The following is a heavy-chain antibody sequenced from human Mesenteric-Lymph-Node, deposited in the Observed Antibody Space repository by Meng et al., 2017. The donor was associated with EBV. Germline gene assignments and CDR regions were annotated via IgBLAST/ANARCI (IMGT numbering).Heavy chain of an antibody. CDR3: VGSGVVVATLDF. CDR2: IWDDGSKT. CDR1: GFTFSGYG. Sequence: VRLVGSGAGVGPPGSSLEVSCAASGFTFSGYGMHWVRQASGQWLGWVVVIWDDGSKTYYAESVEGRFTISRDNSKNTLYLQMNSLRVEDTGVYYCVGSGVVVATLDFWGQGTLVTVSS. J-gene: IGHJ4*02. V-gene: IGHV3-33*01. D-gene: IGHD2-15*01.